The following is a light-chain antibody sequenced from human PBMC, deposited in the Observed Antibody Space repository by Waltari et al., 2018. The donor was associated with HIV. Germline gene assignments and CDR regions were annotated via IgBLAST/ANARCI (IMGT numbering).Light chain of an antibody. V-gene: IGKV3-20*01. CDR3: QQYGGSPVYT. CDR1: QSVNRY. CDR2: DAS. Sequence: EIVLTQSPATLSLSPGDRATLSCRASQSVNRYLAWYQQKPGQAPRLLIYDASSRATGIPARFSGSGSETEFTLTISRLEPEDFAMYYCQQYGGSPVYTFGQGTKLEIK. J-gene: IGKJ2*01.